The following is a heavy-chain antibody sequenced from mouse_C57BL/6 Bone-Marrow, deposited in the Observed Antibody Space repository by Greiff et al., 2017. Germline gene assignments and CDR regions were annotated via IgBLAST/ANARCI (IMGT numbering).Heavy chain of an antibody. V-gene: IGHV1-50*01. Sequence: QVQLQQPGAELVKPGASVKLSCKASGYTFTSYWMQWVKQRPGQGLEWIGEIDPSDSYTNYNQKFKGKATLTVDPSSSTAYMQLSSLTSEDSAVYYGAREGITTVVGNFDYWGQGTTLTVSS. CDR3: AREGITTVVGNFDY. D-gene: IGHD1-1*01. CDR2: IDPSDSYT. J-gene: IGHJ2*01. CDR1: GYTFTSYW.